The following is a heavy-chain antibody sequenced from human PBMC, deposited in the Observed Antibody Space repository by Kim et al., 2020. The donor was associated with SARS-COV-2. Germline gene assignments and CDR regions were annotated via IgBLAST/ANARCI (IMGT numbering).Heavy chain of an antibody. V-gene: IGHV1-18*04. CDR3: ARPHDARSGVVITRTRESYYYGMDV. J-gene: IGHJ6*02. CDR2: ISAYNGNT. Sequence: SVKVSCKASGYTFTSYGISWVRQAPGQGLEWMGWISAYNGNTNYAQKLQGRVTMTTDTSTSTAYMELRSLRSDDTAVYYCARPHDARSGVVITRTRESYYYGMDVWGQGTTVTVSS. D-gene: IGHD3-3*01. CDR1: GYTFTSYG.